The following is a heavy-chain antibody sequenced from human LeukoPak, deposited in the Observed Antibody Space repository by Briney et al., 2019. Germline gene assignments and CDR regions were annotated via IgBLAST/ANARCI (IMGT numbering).Heavy chain of an antibody. Sequence: GGSLRLSCATSGFTFSMYWMSWVRQAPGKGLEWAANINQDGSEKYYVDSVKGRFTISRDNAKNSLYLQMKSLRAEDTAVYYCAGRWWLGLRENWFDPWGQGTLVTVSS. CDR1: GFTFSMYW. CDR2: INQDGSEK. J-gene: IGHJ5*02. V-gene: IGHV3-7*01. D-gene: IGHD2-15*01. CDR3: AGRWWLGLRENWFDP.